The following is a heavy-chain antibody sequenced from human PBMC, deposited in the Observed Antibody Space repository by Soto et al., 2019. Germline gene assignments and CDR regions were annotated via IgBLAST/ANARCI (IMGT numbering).Heavy chain of an antibody. CDR1: GGSISSYY. CDR3: ARMVWYYDSSGYPGFDY. CDR2: IYYSGST. J-gene: IGHJ4*02. Sequence: PSETLSLTCTVSGGSISSYYWSWIRQPPGKGLEWIGYIYYSGSTNYNPSLKSRVTISVDTSKNQFSLKLSSVTAADTAVYYCARMVWYYDSSGYPGFDYWGQGTLVTVSS. D-gene: IGHD3-22*01. V-gene: IGHV4-59*01.